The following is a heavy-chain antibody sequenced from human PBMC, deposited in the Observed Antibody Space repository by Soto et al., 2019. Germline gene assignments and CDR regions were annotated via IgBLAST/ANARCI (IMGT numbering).Heavy chain of an antibody. D-gene: IGHD3-16*02. J-gene: IGHJ6*02. CDR1: GDSVSSNSAA. Sequence: QVQLQQSGPGLVKPSQTLSLTCAISGDSVSSNSAAWNWIRQSPSRGLEWLGRTYYRSKWYNDYAVSVKSRITITPVTSKSQFSLQLNSVTPEDTAVYYCARVVIGYDYVWGSYRRYYYYGMDVWGQGTTVTVSS. CDR3: ARVVIGYDYVWGSYRRYYYYGMDV. CDR2: TYYRSKWYN. V-gene: IGHV6-1*01.